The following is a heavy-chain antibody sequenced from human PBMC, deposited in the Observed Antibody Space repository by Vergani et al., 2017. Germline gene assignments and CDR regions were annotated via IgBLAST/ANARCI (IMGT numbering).Heavy chain of an antibody. Sequence: QVQLQESGPGLVKPSQTLSLTCTVSGGSFSTGGQSWTWLRQSAGKGLEWIGRIYTSGATNYNPSLRSRASMSVDASKKQFSLKLSSVTAADTAVYYCARVGSTTTVVTPGGNYYYYGMDVWGQGTTVTVSS. V-gene: IGHV4-61*02. J-gene: IGHJ6*02. CDR1: GGSFSTGGQS. CDR2: IYTSGAT. D-gene: IGHD4-23*01. CDR3: ARVGSTTTVVTPGGNYYYYGMDV.